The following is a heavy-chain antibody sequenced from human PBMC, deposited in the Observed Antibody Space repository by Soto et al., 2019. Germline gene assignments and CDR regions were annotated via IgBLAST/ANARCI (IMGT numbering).Heavy chain of an antibody. J-gene: IGHJ4*02. CDR1: GFTFSSYA. CDR2: IKSKADGETT. V-gene: IGHV3-15*01. D-gene: IGHD6-13*01. CDR3: TRDPLTPEDGILFDY. Sequence: GGSLRLSCAASGFTFSSYAMHWVRQAPGKGLEWVGHIKSKADGETTHYAAPVKGRFTLSRDDSKNTLYLQMNSLRTEDTAFYYCTRDPLTPEDGILFDYWGQGT.